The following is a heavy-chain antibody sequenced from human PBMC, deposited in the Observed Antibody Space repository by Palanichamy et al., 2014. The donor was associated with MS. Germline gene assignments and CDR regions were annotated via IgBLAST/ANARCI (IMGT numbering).Heavy chain of an antibody. CDR1: GGSISSSSYY. V-gene: IGHV4-61*01. J-gene: IGHJ4*02. D-gene: IGHD3-10*01. CDR2: IYNSGTS. CDR3: VRDPYLYGSGFDY. Sequence: QLQLQESGPGLVKPSETLSLTCTVSGGSISSSSYYWSWIRQPPGKGLEWIGYIYNSGTSNYNPSLKSRVTVSLDTSNNQFSLKLSSVTAADTAVYYCVRDPYLYGSGFDYWGQGISVTVSS.